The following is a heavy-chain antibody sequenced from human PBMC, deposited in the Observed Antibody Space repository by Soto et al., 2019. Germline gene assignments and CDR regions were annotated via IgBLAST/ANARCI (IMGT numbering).Heavy chain of an antibody. V-gene: IGHV1-8*01. J-gene: IGHJ5*02. D-gene: IGHD3-3*01. CDR3: ARGRYDFWSGYFTYNWFDP. Sequence: QVQLVQSGAEVKKPGASVKVSCKASGYTFTSYDINWVRQATGQGLEWMGWMNPNSGNTGYPQKFQGRVTMTRNTSISTAYMELSSLRSEDTAVYYCARGRYDFWSGYFTYNWFDPWGQGTLVTVSS. CDR2: MNPNSGNT. CDR1: GYTFTSYD.